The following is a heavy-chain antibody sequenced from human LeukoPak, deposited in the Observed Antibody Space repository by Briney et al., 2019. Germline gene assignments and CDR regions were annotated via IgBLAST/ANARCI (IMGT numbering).Heavy chain of an antibody. CDR3: AKGGSFRAFDC. V-gene: IGHV3-23*01. D-gene: IGHD6-13*01. Sequence: QPGGSLRLSWAASGFAFRSYAIIGARQAPGGGRRGVSTTSGSGGNTAYSDSVAGRFTISRDNSKNPLYLQMNSLRADDTALYYCAKGGSFRAFDCWGQGTLVTVSS. CDR2: TSGSGGNT. CDR1: GFAFRSYA. J-gene: IGHJ4*02.